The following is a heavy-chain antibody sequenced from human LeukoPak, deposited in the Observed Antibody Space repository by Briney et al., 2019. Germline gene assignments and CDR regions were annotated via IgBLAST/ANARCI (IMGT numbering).Heavy chain of an antibody. CDR1: GXTFNSYT. Sequence: GGSPRLSCAASGXTFNSYTVNWVRQAPGKGLEWVSSISTGSSYIYYADSMKGRFTISRDNAKNSLYLQMYSLRAEDTAVYYCAREACSGGRCYLFYGMDVWGQGTTVTVSS. CDR3: AREACSGGRCYLFYGMDV. V-gene: IGHV3-21*01. D-gene: IGHD2-15*01. CDR2: ISTGSSYI. J-gene: IGHJ6*02.